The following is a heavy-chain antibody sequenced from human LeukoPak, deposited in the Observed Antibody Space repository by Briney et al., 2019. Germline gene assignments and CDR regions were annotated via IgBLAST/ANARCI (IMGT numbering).Heavy chain of an antibody. CDR1: GGSISSYY. Sequence: SETLSLTCTVSGGSISSYYWGWIRQPAGKGLEWIGRIYTSGSTNYNPSLKSRVTMSVDTSKNQFSLKLSSVTAADTAVYYCARAELEDYVWGSYRQKKYYFDYWGQGTLVTVSS. J-gene: IGHJ4*02. D-gene: IGHD3-16*02. CDR3: ARAELEDYVWGSYRQKKYYFDY. CDR2: IYTSGST. V-gene: IGHV4-4*07.